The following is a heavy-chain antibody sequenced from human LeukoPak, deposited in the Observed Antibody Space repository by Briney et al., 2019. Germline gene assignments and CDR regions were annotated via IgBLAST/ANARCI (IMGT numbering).Heavy chain of an antibody. V-gene: IGHV1-2*02. D-gene: IGHD2-2*01. J-gene: IGHJ3*02. CDR2: INPNSGDT. Sequence: ASVKVSCKASGYTFTDYYMNWVRQAPGQGLEWMGWINPNSGDTNSTQNLQGRITMYRDTSTSTAYMELRSLRSDDTAVYYCARDLTSTGVVVPAAIVTDAFDIWGQGTMVTVSS. CDR3: ARDLTSTGVVVPAAIVTDAFDI. CDR1: GYTFTDYY.